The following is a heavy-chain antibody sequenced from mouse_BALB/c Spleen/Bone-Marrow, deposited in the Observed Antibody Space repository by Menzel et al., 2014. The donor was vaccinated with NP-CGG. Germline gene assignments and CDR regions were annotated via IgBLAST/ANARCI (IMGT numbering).Heavy chain of an antibody. CDR1: GYTFTDYA. Sequence: VQVVESGAELVRPGVSVKISCKGSGYTFTDYAMHWVKQSHAKSLEWIGVISTYYGDTNYNQKFKGKATMTVDKSSSTAYMELARLTSEDSAIYYCAPMYDGYYMFAYRGQGTLVTVSA. J-gene: IGHJ3*01. CDR2: ISTYYGDT. CDR3: APMYDGYYMFAY. V-gene: IGHV1S137*01. D-gene: IGHD2-3*01.